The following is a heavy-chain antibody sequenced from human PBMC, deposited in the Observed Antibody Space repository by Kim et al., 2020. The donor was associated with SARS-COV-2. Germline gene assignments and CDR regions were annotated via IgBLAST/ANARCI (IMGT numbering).Heavy chain of an antibody. D-gene: IGHD1-1*01. CDR3: ARAYNWNDPYYYGMDV. Sequence: KCQGRVTITRDTSASTAYMELSSLRSEDTAVYYCARAYNWNDPYYYGMDVWGQGTTVTVSS. J-gene: IGHJ6*02. V-gene: IGHV1-3*01.